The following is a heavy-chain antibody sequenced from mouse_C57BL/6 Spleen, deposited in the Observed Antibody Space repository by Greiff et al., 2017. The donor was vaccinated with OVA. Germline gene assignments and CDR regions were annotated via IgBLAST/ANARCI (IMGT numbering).Heavy chain of an antibody. CDR2: IYPGDGDT. Sequence: QVQLKQSGPELVKPGASVKISCKASGYAFSSSWMNWVKQRPGKGLEWIGRIYPGDGDTNYNGKFKGKATLTADKSSSTAYMQLSSLTSEDSAVYFCASLSYYGSSYWYFDVWGTGTTVTVSS. V-gene: IGHV1-82*01. D-gene: IGHD1-1*01. CDR1: GYAFSSSW. J-gene: IGHJ1*03. CDR3: ASLSYYGSSYWYFDV.